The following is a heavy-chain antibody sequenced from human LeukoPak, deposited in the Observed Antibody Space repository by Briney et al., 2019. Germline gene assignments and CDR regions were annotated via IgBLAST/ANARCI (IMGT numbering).Heavy chain of an antibody. CDR1: GFTFSAYW. V-gene: IGHV3-7*01. CDR3: ATDQGGGALNY. CDR2: IHRDGSVK. J-gene: IGHJ4*02. D-gene: IGHD3-16*01. Sequence: GGSLRLSCAASGFTFSAYWMTWVRQAPGKGPEWVANIHRDGSVKNYVDSVKGRFTVSRDNTKKSPYLPMNGLRADDTAVYYCATDQGGGALNYWGLGTLVTVSS.